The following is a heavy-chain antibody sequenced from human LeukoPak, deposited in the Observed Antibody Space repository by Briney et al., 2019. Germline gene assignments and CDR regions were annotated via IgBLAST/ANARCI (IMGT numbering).Heavy chain of an antibody. CDR3: ARSDWFDP. V-gene: IGHV3-74*01. CDR1: GFTFSGHW. CDR2: SKSDGSST. Sequence: GGSLRLSCAASGFTFSGHWTHWVRQVPGKGLVWVSRSKSDGSSTSYADSVKGRFTISRDNAKNTLYLQMNSLRVEDTAVYYCARSDWFDPWGQGTLVIVSS. J-gene: IGHJ5*02.